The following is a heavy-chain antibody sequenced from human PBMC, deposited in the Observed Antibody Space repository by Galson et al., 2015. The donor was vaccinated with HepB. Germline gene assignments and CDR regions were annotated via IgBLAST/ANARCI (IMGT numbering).Heavy chain of an antibody. V-gene: IGHV3-7*01. CDR3: APHSDMGCTDSWGY. CDR1: GFRFSEFW. Sequence: SLRLSCAASGFRFSEFWMSWVRQAPGKGLEWVANIKPDGSRKSYVDSVEGRFTISRDNAKNSLYLQMNSLRDEDTAVYYCAPHSDMGCTDSWGYWGQGTLVTVSP. D-gene: IGHD3-9*01. CDR2: IKPDGSRK. J-gene: IGHJ4*02.